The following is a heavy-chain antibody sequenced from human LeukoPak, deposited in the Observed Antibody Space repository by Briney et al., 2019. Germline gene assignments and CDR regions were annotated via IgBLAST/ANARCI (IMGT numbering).Heavy chain of an antibody. J-gene: IGHJ4*02. CDR2: ISSSSSYI. CDR1: GFTFSSYI. Sequence: PGGSLRLSCAASGFTFSSYIMNWVRQAPVKGRECGSSISSSSSYIYYADSVKDRFTISRDNAKNSLYLHMNSLRDEDPAVYYCSRMNEGDYWGQGTPVAVSS. V-gene: IGHV3-21*01. D-gene: IGHD1-1*01. CDR3: SRMNEGDY.